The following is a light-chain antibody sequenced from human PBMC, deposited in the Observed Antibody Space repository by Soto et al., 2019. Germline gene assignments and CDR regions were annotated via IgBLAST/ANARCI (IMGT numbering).Light chain of an antibody. CDR3: QSYDDSLSAFV. Sequence: QSVLKQPPSVSGAPGQRVTISCTGSSSNIGAIYGVHWYQQLPGTAPKLLIYVNTNRPSGVPDRFSASKSGTSASLAITGLQAEDEADYYCQSYDDSLSAFVFGTGTKVTVL. J-gene: IGLJ1*01. V-gene: IGLV1-40*01. CDR2: VNT. CDR1: SSNIGAIYG.